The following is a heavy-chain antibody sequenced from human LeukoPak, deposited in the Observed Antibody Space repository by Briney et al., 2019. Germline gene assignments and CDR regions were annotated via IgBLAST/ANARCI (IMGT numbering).Heavy chain of an antibody. CDR3: AKGDTMMGWYFDL. V-gene: IGHV3-21*04. CDR2: ISSTSSYI. CDR1: GFTFSSYS. D-gene: IGHD3-22*01. Sequence: GGSLRLSCAASGFTFSSYSMNWVRQAPGKGLEWVSSISSTSSYIYYADSVKGRFTISRDNAKNSLFLQMNSLRAEDTAVYYCAKGDTMMGWYFDLWGRGTLVTVSS. J-gene: IGHJ2*01.